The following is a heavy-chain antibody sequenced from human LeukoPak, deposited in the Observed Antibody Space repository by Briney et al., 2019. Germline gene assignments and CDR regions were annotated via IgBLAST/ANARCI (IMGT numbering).Heavy chain of an antibody. D-gene: IGHD3-10*01. CDR2: MNPNSGNT. CDR1: GYIFTSYD. CDR3: ARGGRKPRFRGVILCDY. Sequence: ASVKVSCKASGYIFTSYDINWVRQATGQGLEWMGWMNPNSGNTGYAQKFQGRVTMTRNTSISTAYMELSSLRSEDTAVYYCARGGRKPRFRGVILCDYWGQGTLVTVSS. J-gene: IGHJ4*02. V-gene: IGHV1-8*01.